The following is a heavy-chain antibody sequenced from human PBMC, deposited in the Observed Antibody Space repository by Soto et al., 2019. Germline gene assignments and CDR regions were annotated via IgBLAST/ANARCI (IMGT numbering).Heavy chain of an antibody. V-gene: IGHV3-33*01. Sequence: GGSLRLSCAASGFTFSSYGMHWVRQAPGKGLEWVAVIWYDGSNKYYADSVKGRFTISRDNSKNTLYLQMNSLRAEDTAVYYCAREVSLMITFGGASGGYYGMDVWGQGTTVTVSS. J-gene: IGHJ6*02. CDR2: IWYDGSNK. D-gene: IGHD3-16*01. CDR1: GFTFSSYG. CDR3: AREVSLMITFGGASGGYYGMDV.